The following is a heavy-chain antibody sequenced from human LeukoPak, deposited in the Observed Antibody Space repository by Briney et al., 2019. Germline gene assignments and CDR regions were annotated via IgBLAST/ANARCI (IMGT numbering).Heavy chain of an antibody. CDR2: ISYDGSNK. Sequence: QPGRSLRLSCAASGFTFSSYAMHWVRQAPGKGLEWVAVISYDGSNKYYADSVKGRFTISRDNSKNTLYLQMNSLRAEDTAVYYCARALRGGKGYWGQGTLVTVSS. J-gene: IGHJ4*02. D-gene: IGHD4-23*01. V-gene: IGHV3-30-3*01. CDR3: ARALRGGKGY. CDR1: GFTFSSYA.